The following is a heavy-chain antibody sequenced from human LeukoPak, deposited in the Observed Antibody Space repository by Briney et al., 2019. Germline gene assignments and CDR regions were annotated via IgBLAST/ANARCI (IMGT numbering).Heavy chain of an antibody. D-gene: IGHD1-26*01. V-gene: IGHV3-7*01. CDR1: GFTFSSYW. J-gene: IGHJ4*02. Sequence: GGSLRLSCAASGFTFSSYWMSWVRQAPGKGLEWVANIKQDGSEKYYVESVKGRFTICRDNAKTSLYLKMNSLRAEDTAEYYCARGIVGATSLGYWGQGTLVTVSS. CDR3: ARGIVGATSLGY. CDR2: IKQDGSEK.